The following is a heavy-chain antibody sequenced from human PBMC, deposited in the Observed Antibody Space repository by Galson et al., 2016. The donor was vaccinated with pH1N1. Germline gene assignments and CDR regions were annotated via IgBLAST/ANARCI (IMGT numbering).Heavy chain of an antibody. CDR2: IFPGDSDT. V-gene: IGHV5-51*01. Sequence: QSGAEVKKPGESLKISCEASGYSFTSYWIGWVRQMPGKGLEWMGIIFPGDSDTRYSPSFQRQVTISDDKSINTAYLQWTSLKASDTAMYCCARQPNTMTTIDFWGQGTLVTVSS. CDR3: ARQPNTMTTIDF. CDR1: GYSFTSYW. J-gene: IGHJ4*02. D-gene: IGHD3-3*01.